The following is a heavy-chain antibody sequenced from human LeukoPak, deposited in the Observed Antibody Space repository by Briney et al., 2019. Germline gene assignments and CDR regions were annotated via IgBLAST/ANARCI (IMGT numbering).Heavy chain of an antibody. D-gene: IGHD6-19*01. CDR1: GLSLSKSH. CDR3: AREAYSSGRAGTFDI. J-gene: IGHJ3*02. CDR2: IPHDGGNK. V-gene: IGHV3-30*04. Sequence: GGSLRLSCVGSGLSLSKSHMHWVRQGPGKRLEWVALIPHDGGNKQYGDSAKGRFTVSRENSKNTVDLNMDSLTVDDTAIYYCAREAYSSGRAGTFDIWGQGTMVTVSS.